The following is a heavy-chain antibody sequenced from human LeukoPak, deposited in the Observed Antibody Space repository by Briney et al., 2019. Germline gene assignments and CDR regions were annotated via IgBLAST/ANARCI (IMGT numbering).Heavy chain of an antibody. CDR1: GYIFTNYY. Sequence: GASVKVSCKASGYIFTNYYMHWVRQAPGQGLEWMGIINPSGGSTTYAQKFQGRVTMTRDTSTSTVYMELSSLRSEDTAVYYCVRGHGSAYYRAPRHWGQGTLVTVSS. V-gene: IGHV1-46*01. D-gene: IGHD3-10*01. J-gene: IGHJ4*02. CDR2: INPSGGST. CDR3: VRGHGSAYYRAPRH.